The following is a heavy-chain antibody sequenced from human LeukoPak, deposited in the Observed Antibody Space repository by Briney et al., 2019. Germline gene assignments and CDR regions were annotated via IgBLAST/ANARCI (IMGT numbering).Heavy chain of an antibody. CDR1: GYSISSGYY. V-gene: IGHV4-38-2*02. CDR2: IYHSGST. J-gene: IGHJ6*03. CDR3: ARVAIGGSYYYYYYMDV. D-gene: IGHD3-10*01. Sequence: SETLSLTCTVSGYSISSGYYWGWIRQPPGKGLEWIGSIYHSGSTYYNPSLKSRVTISVDTSKNQFSLKLSSVTAADTAVYYCARVAIGGSYYYYYYMDVWGKGTTVTVSS.